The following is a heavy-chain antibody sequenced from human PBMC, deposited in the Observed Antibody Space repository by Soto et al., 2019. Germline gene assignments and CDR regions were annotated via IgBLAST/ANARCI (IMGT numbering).Heavy chain of an antibody. J-gene: IGHJ5*02. V-gene: IGHV3-48*01. CDR3: ARDLLLSSRFLEWLFGWFDP. CDR1: GFTFSSYS. CDR2: ISSSSSTI. D-gene: IGHD3-3*01. Sequence: GGSLRLSCAASGFTFSSYSMNWVRQAPGKGLEWVSYISSSSSTIYYADSVKGRFTISRDNAKNSLYLQMNSLRAEDTAVYYCARDLLLSSRFLEWLFGWFDPWGQGTLVTVSS.